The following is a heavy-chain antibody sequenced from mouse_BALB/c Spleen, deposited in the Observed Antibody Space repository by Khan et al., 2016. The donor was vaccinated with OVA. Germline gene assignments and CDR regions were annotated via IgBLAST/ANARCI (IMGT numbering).Heavy chain of an antibody. V-gene: IGHV3-2*02. D-gene: IGHD4-1*01. CDR2: IGYSGST. CDR1: GYSITSDYA. Sequence: DMQLQESGPGLVKSSQSLSLTCTVTGYSITSDYAWNWIRQFPGNKLEWMGYIGYSGSTSYSPSLKSRISITRDTSKNQFFLQLNSVTTEDTATYYCSRLGPGFTYWGQGTLVTVSA. J-gene: IGHJ3*01. CDR3: SRLGPGFTY.